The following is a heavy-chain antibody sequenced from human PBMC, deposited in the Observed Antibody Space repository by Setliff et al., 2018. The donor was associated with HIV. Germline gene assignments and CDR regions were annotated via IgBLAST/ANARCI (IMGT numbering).Heavy chain of an antibody. D-gene: IGHD1-26*01. J-gene: IGHJ4*02. CDR2: INHSGST. Sequence: SETLSLTCAVYGGSFSDYYWSWIRQPPGKGLEWIGEINHSGSTNYNPSLKSRVTISVDTSKNEFSLRLRSVTAADTAIYYCARSTVGVGATFPWGRGTLVTVSS. CDR3: ARSTVGVGATFP. V-gene: IGHV4-34*01. CDR1: GGSFSDYY.